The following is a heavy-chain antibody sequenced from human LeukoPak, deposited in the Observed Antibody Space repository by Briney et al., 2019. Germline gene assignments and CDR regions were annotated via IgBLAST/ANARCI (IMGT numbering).Heavy chain of an antibody. Sequence: SVKVSCKASGGTFSSYAISWVRQAPGQGLEWMGGIIPIFGTANYAQKFQGRVTITADESTSAAYMELSSLRSEDTAVYYCARVDYYDSSGYYYFNYYGMDVWGQGTTVTVSS. CDR2: IIPIFGTA. D-gene: IGHD3-22*01. CDR3: ARVDYYDSSGYYYFNYYGMDV. J-gene: IGHJ6*02. CDR1: GGTFSSYA. V-gene: IGHV1-69*13.